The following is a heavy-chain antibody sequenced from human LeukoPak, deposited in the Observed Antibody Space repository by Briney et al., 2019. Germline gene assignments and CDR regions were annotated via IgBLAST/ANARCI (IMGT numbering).Heavy chain of an antibody. J-gene: IGHJ4*02. D-gene: IGHD3-16*02. V-gene: IGHV3-20*04. CDR2: INGNGATT. Sequence: PGGSLRLSCAASGFTFDDYGMSWVRQAPGKGLEWVSGINGNGATTGYVDSVKGRFTISRDNAKNSLYLQMNSLRAEDTALYYCARAIYVWGSFRPWDYWGQGTLFTVSS. CDR3: ARAIYVWGSFRPWDY. CDR1: GFTFDDYG.